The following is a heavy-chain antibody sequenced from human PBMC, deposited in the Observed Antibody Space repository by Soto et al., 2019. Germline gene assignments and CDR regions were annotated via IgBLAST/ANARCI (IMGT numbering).Heavy chain of an antibody. V-gene: IGHV1-18*01. J-gene: IGHJ3*02. D-gene: IGHD3-9*01. Sequence: ASVKVSCKASGYTFTSYGISWVRQAPGQGLEWMGWISAYNGNTNYAQKLQGRVTMTTDTSTSTAYMELRSLRSDDTAVYYCARVDDILTGYWDDAFDIWGQGTMVTVSS. CDR3: ARVDDILTGYWDDAFDI. CDR1: GYTFTSYG. CDR2: ISAYNGNT.